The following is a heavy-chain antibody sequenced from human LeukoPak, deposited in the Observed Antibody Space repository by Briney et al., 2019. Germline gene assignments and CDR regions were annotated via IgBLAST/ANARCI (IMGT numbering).Heavy chain of an antibody. J-gene: IGHJ4*02. Sequence: SETLSLTCTVSGGSISSSSYYWGWIRQPPGKGLEWIGNIYYSGSTYYNPSLKSRVTISVDPSKNQFSLKLSSVTAADTAVYYCTQNYYDSSGYYFDYWGQGTLVTVSS. CDR1: GGSISSSSYY. CDR3: TQNYYDSSGYYFDY. CDR2: IYYSGST. D-gene: IGHD3-22*01. V-gene: IGHV4-39*01.